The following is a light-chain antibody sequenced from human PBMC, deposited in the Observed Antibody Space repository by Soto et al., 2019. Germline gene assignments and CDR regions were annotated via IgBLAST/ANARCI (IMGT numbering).Light chain of an antibody. CDR2: GAS. CDR3: QQSYSNPRT. V-gene: IGKV1-39*01. Sequence: DIQMTQSPSSLSASVGDRVTITCRAGQTISNYLNWYQQRPGKAPKLLIYGASTLHTGVPSRFSGSGSGTDFTLIISSLQPEDFATYFCQQSYSNPRTFGQGTKVDI. J-gene: IGKJ1*01. CDR1: QTISNY.